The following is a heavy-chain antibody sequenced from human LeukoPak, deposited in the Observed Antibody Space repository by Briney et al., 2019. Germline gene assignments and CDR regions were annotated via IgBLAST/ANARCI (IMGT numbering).Heavy chain of an antibody. Sequence: SVKVSCKASGGTFSSYAISWVRQAPGQGLEWMGRIIPILGIANYAQKFQGRVTITADKSTSTAYMELSSLRSEDTAVYYCARENVYYDFWSGYYPYNWFDPWGQGTLVTVSS. D-gene: IGHD3-3*01. CDR1: GGTFSSYA. CDR3: ARENVYYDFWSGYYPYNWFDP. V-gene: IGHV1-69*04. CDR2: IIPILGIA. J-gene: IGHJ5*02.